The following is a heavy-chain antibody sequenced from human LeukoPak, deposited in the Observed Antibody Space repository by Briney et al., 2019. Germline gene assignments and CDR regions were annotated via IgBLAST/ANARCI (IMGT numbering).Heavy chain of an antibody. CDR3: AREIFNGFDI. CDR2: ISYDGSNK. V-gene: IGHV3-30*03. J-gene: IGHJ3*02. CDR1: GFTFRNYG. Sequence: PGRSLRLSCAASGFTFRNYGMHWVRQAPGKGLEWVAVISYDGSNKDYADSVKGRFTISRDNSKNTLSLQMNSLRAEDTAVYYCAREIFNGFDIWGQGTMVTVSS.